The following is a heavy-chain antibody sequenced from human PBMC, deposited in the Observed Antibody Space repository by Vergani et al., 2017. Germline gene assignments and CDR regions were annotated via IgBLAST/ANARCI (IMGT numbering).Heavy chain of an antibody. CDR2: INPNSGGT. J-gene: IGHJ4*02. Sequence: VQLVESGGGLVQPGGSLRLSCAASGYTFTGYYMHWVRQAPGQGLEWMGWINPNSGGTNYAQKFQGRVTMTRDTSISTAYMELSRLRSDDTAVYYCARTEFMITFGGVIAIWGQGTLVTVSS. V-gene: IGHV1-2*02. D-gene: IGHD3-16*02. CDR1: GYTFTGYY. CDR3: ARTEFMITFGGVIAI.